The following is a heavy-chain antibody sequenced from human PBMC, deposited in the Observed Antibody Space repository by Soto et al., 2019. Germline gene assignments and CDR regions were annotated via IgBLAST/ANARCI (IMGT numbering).Heavy chain of an antibody. CDR3: ARDPPDFYGSGSYHFDY. V-gene: IGHV3-33*01. CDR1: GFTFSSYG. CDR2: IWYDGSNK. Sequence: QVQLVESGGDVVQPGRSLRLSCAASGFTFSSYGMHWVRQAPGKGLEWVAVIWYDGSNKYYADSVKGRFTIFRDNSKNTLYLQMNSLRAEDTAVYYCARDPPDFYGSGSYHFDYWGQGTLVTVSS. J-gene: IGHJ4*02. D-gene: IGHD3-10*01.